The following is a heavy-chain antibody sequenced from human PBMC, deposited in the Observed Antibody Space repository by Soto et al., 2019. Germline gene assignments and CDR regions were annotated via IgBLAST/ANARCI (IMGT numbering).Heavy chain of an antibody. CDR2: INPNSGGT. CDR1: GYTFTGYY. J-gene: IGHJ3*02. D-gene: IGHD6-19*01. V-gene: IGHV1-2*02. CDR3: ASSSGWYLDAFDI. Sequence: QVQLVQSGAEVKKPGASVKVSCKASGYTFTGYYMHWVRQAPGQGLEWMGWINPNSGGTNYSQKVQGRVTMTRYTSISTAYMELSRLRSDDTAVYYCASSSGWYLDAFDIWGQGTMVTVSS.